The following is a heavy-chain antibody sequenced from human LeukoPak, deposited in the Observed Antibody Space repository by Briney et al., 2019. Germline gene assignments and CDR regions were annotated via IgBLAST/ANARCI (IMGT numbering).Heavy chain of an antibody. CDR1: GGFISSGGYY. D-gene: IGHD5-12*01. Sequence: SETLSLTCTVSGGFISSGGYYWRWVRQHPWMGLVWIGCIYYSGSTYYNPSLKSRITLSVDTSKNQFSLYLSYVTAADTAVYYCARDDSGYGLVDYWGQGTLVTVSS. CDR3: ARDDSGYGLVDY. V-gene: IGHV4-31*03. CDR2: IYYSGST. J-gene: IGHJ4*02.